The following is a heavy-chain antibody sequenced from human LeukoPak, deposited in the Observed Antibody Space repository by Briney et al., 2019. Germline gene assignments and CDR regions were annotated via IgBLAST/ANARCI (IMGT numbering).Heavy chain of an antibody. D-gene: IGHD1-26*01. CDR1: GGSISSGY. V-gene: IGHV4-59*03. Sequence: SETLSLTCTVSGGSISSGYCYWSRQPPGKGLEWIGYIYYSGSTNYNPSLKSRVTISVDTSKNQFSLNLSSVTAADTATYYCRGSGGSGGVYFDSWGQGTLVTVSS. CDR2: IYYSGST. J-gene: IGHJ4*02. CDR3: RGSGGSGGVYFDS.